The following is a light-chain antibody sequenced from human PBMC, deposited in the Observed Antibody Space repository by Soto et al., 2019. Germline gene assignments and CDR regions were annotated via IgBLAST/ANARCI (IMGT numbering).Light chain of an antibody. CDR2: GNT. V-gene: IGLV1-40*01. J-gene: IGLJ3*02. CDR3: QSYDTTLSSWV. CDR1: SSNIGAGYD. Sequence: QSVLTQAPSVSGAPGQRVTISCTGSSSNIGAGYDVQWYQHLPGTAPKLLIHGNTNRPSGVPDRFSGSKSGTSASLAITALQDEDEGDYYCQSYDTTLSSWVFGGGTKLTVL.